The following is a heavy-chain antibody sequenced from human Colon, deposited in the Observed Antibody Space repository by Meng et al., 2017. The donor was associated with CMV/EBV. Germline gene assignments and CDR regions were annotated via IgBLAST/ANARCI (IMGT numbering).Heavy chain of an antibody. J-gene: IGHJ4*02. V-gene: IGHV3-21*01. CDR3: ARDRNWIFDY. CDR2: ISSTGDKT. D-gene: IGHD1-1*01. Sequence: GESLKISCVGSEFTFSNYGIHWVRQAPGKGLEWVAAISSTGDKTDYADSVKGRFTISRDNARNTLYLQMNSLRAEDTAVYYCARDRNWIFDYWGRGTLVTVSS. CDR1: EFTFSNYG.